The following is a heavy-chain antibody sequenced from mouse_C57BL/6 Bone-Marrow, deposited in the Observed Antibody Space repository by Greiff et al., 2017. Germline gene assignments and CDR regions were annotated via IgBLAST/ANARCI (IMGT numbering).Heavy chain of an antibody. Sequence: QVQLQQSGPELVKPGASVKISCKASGYAFSSSWMNWVKQRPGKGLEWIGRIYPGDGETNYTGKFKGKATLTADKSSSTAYMQLSSLTSEDSAVYFCSSSSTAVVATGGWGQGTLVTVST. D-gene: IGHD1-1*01. J-gene: IGHJ3*01. V-gene: IGHV1-82*01. CDR3: SSSSTAVVATGG. CDR1: GYAFSSSW. CDR2: IYPGDGET.